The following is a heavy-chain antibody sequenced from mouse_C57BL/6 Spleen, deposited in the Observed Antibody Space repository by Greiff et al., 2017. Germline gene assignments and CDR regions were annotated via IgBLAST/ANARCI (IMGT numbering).Heavy chain of an antibody. V-gene: IGHV1-55*01. D-gene: IGHD1-1*01. CDR3: ARNYRNYYGSSYPYAMDY. J-gene: IGHJ4*01. CDR2: IYPGSGST. Sequence: QVQLQQPGAELVKPGASVKMSCKASGYTFTSYWITWVKQSPGQGLEWIGDIYPGSGSTNYNEKFKSKATLTVDTTSSTAYMQLSSLTSEDTAVYYCARNYRNYYGSSYPYAMDYWGQGPQSPSPQ. CDR1: GYTFTSYW.